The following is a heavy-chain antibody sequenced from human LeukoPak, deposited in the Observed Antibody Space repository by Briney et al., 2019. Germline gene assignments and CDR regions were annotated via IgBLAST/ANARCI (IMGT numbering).Heavy chain of an antibody. V-gene: IGHV3-23*01. J-gene: IGHJ4*02. Sequence: GGSLRLSCAAASGFPFGTYDMHWFRQTPGKGLEWVANIHGDATTTSYAESVKGRFTISRDNSKNRVYLQMDRLRAEDTALYYCARDPNWDSGYWGPGLQVTVSS. CDR3: ARDPNWDSGY. CDR2: IHGDATTT. CDR1: GFPFGTYD. D-gene: IGHD1-7*01.